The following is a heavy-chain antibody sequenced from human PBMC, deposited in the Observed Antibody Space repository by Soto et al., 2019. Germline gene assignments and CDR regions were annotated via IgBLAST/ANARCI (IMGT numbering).Heavy chain of an antibody. CDR1: GGSISSGDYY. CDR3: ASDSAASGAGNWFDP. V-gene: IGHV4-30-4*01. Sequence: PSETLSLTCTVSGGSISSGDYYWSWIRQPPGKGLEWIGYIYYSGSTYYNPSLKSRVTISVDTSKNQFSLKLSSVTAADTAVYYCASDSAASGAGNWFDPWGQGTLVTVSS. J-gene: IGHJ5*02. D-gene: IGHD2-15*01. CDR2: IYYSGST.